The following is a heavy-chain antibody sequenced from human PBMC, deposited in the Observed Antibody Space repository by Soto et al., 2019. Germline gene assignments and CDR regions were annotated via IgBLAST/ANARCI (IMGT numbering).Heavy chain of an antibody. CDR3: ARDLSTSWIRDGMDV. J-gene: IGHJ6*02. Sequence: SGGSLRLSCAASGFTFSSYGMHWVRQAPGKGLEWVAVIWYDGSNKYYADSVKGRFTISRDNSKNTLYLQMNSLRAEDTAVYYCARDLSTSWIRDGMDVWGQGTTVTVSS. CDR1: GFTFSSYG. CDR2: IWYDGSNK. D-gene: IGHD2-2*01. V-gene: IGHV3-33*01.